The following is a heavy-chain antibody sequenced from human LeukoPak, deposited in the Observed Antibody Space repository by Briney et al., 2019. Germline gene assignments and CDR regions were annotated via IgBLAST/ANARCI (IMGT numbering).Heavy chain of an antibody. CDR2: INSDGSST. J-gene: IGHJ4*02. D-gene: IGHD3-22*01. Sequence: GGSLRLSCAASGFTFSSYWMHWVRQAPGKGLVWVSRINSDGSSTSYADSVKGRFTISRDNSKSTLYLQMNSLRAEDTAVYYCAREACPYRLCYYDSSGYSLNYYFDYWGQGTLVTVSS. V-gene: IGHV3-74*01. CDR1: GFTFSSYW. CDR3: AREACPYRLCYYDSSGYSLNYYFDY.